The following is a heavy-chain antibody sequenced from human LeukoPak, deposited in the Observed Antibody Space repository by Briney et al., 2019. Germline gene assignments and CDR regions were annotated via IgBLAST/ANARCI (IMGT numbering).Heavy chain of an antibody. CDR2: ISGYNGNP. CDR1: GYTFTSYY. CDR3: ARMYHYDSTGLRDAFDI. V-gene: IGHV1-18*04. Sequence: ASVKVSCKASGYTFTSYYMHWVRQAPGQGLEWMGWISGYNGNPKYAQKFQGRVTMTTDTVTSAAYMELRSLRSDDTAMYYCARMYHYDSTGLRDAFDIWGQGTMVTVSS. J-gene: IGHJ3*02. D-gene: IGHD3-22*01.